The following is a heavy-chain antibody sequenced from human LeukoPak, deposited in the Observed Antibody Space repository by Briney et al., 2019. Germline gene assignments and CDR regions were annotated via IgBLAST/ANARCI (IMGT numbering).Heavy chain of an antibody. CDR1: SGFISSYY. J-gene: IGHJ3*02. V-gene: IGHV4-59*01. D-gene: IGHD3-22*01. CDR3: ARLVDYDNSGDPDIFDI. Sequence: SETLSLTCIVSSGFISSYYWSWIRQTPGKGLEWIAFINYSGRIKYNPSLQSRVSISLDTSKNHFSLQLRSVMAADTAVYYCARLVDYDNSGDPDIFDIWGQGTTVSIS. CDR2: INYSGRI.